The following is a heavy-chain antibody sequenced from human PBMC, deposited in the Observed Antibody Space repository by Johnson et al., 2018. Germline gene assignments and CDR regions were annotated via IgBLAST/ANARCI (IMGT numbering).Heavy chain of an antibody. CDR1: GFTFSSYA. J-gene: IGHJ3*02. D-gene: IGHD2-21*02. Sequence: VQLVESGGGLAQPGGSLRLSCAASGFTFSSYAMSWVRQAPGKGLEWVSAISGSGGSTYYADSVKGRLTLSRDNSKNKLYLQMNRLRAEDTAVYYCAKDYLTYCGGDCPIDIWGQGTMVTVSS. V-gene: IGHV3-23*04. CDR3: AKDYLTYCGGDCPIDI. CDR2: ISGSGGST.